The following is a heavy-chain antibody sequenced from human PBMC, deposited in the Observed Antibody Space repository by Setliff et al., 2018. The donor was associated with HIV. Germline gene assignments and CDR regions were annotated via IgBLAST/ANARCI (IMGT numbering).Heavy chain of an antibody. CDR1: GYTFTSYS. CDR3: ARRTDYSDSSGYYYYFDY. J-gene: IGHJ4*02. Sequence: GASVKVSCKASGYTFTSYSMYWVRQAPGQRLEWMGWINAGNGNTKYSQKFQGRVTITRDTSASTAYMELSSLRYEDTAVYYCARRTDYSDSSGYYYYFDYWGQGTLVTVS. D-gene: IGHD3-22*01. V-gene: IGHV1-3*01. CDR2: INAGNGNT.